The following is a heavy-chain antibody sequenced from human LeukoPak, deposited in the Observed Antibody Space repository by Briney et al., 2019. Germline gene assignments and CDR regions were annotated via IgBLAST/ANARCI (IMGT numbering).Heavy chain of an antibody. CDR1: GYTFTGYY. D-gene: IGHD2-15*01. Sequence: GASVKVSCKASGYTFTGYYMHWVRQAPGQGLEWMGWINPNSGGTNYAQKFQGRDTMTRDTSISTAYMELSRLRSDDTAVYYCARDPPVPRYCSGGSCCLFYWGQGTLVTVSS. CDR3: ARDPPVPRYCSGGSCCLFY. CDR2: INPNSGGT. V-gene: IGHV1-2*02. J-gene: IGHJ4*02.